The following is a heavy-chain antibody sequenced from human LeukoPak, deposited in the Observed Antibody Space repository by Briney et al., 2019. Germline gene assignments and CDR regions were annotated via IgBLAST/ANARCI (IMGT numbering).Heavy chain of an antibody. CDR1: GGTFSSYA. Sequence: EASVKVSCKASGGTFSSYAISWVRQAPGQGLEWMGRIIPILGTANYAQKFQGRVTITTDESTSTAYMELSSLRSEDTAVYYCARVGFWSGYYSAGEFDYWGQGTLVTVSS. V-gene: IGHV1-69*11. D-gene: IGHD3-3*01. J-gene: IGHJ4*02. CDR3: ARVGFWSGYYSAGEFDY. CDR2: IIPILGTA.